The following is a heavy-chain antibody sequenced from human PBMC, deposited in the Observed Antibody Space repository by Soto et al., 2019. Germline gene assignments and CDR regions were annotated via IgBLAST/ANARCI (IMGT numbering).Heavy chain of an antibody. CDR1: GYTFTSYG. Sequence: RASVKVSCKASGYTFTSYGISWVRQAPGQGLEWMGWISAYNGNTNYAQKLQGRVTMTTDTSTSTAYMELRSLRSDDTAVYYCARGATRTTVKPIDYWGQGTLVTVSS. V-gene: IGHV1-18*04. CDR3: ARGATRTTVKPIDY. J-gene: IGHJ4*02. D-gene: IGHD4-17*01. CDR2: ISAYNGNT.